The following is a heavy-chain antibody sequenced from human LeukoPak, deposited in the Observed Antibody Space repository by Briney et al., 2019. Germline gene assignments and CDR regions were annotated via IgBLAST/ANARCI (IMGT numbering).Heavy chain of an antibody. Sequence: SVKVSCKTSGGTFSSYAISWERQAPGQGLEWMGGIIPIFGTANYAQKFQGRVTITADESTSTAYMELSSLRSEDTAVYYCASNLLYCSSTSCYFDYWGQGTLVTVSS. D-gene: IGHD2-2*01. CDR1: GGTFSSYA. CDR2: IIPIFGTA. CDR3: ASNLLYCSSTSCYFDY. J-gene: IGHJ4*02. V-gene: IGHV1-69*13.